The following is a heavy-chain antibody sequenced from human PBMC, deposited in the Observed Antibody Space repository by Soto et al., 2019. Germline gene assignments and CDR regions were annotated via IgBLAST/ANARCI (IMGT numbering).Heavy chain of an antibody. D-gene: IGHD3-22*01. V-gene: IGHV3-21*01. Sequence: EVQLVESGGGLVKPGGSLRLSCAASGFTFSSYSMNWVRQAPGKGLEWVSSISSSSSYIYYADSVKGRFTISRDNAKNSLYLQRNSLRAEDTAVYYCARGVYYYDSSGYYGYWGQGTLVTVSS. J-gene: IGHJ4*02. CDR2: ISSSSSYI. CDR1: GFTFSSYS. CDR3: ARGVYYYDSSGYYGY.